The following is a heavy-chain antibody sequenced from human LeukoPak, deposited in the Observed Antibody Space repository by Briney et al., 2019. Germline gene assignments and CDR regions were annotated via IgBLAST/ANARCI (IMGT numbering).Heavy chain of an antibody. CDR3: ARGRSSRYYGSGSYYGKSNWFDP. V-gene: IGHV1-8*01. CDR1: GYTFTSYD. D-gene: IGHD3-10*01. CDR2: MNPNSGNT. Sequence: GASVKVSCKASGYTFTSYDINWVRQATGQGLEWMGWMNPNSGNTGYAQKFQGRVTMTRNTSISTAYMELSSLRSEDTAVYYCARGRSSRYYGSGSYYGKSNWFDPWGQGTLVNVSS. J-gene: IGHJ5*02.